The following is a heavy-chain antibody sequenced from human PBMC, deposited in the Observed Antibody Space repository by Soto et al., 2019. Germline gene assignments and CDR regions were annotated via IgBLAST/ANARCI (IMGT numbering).Heavy chain of an antibody. CDR3: AKDAITMVRGVISYYGMDV. J-gene: IGHJ6*02. CDR2: IGWNSGSI. Sequence: EVPLVESGGGLVQPGRSLRLSCAASGFTFDDYAMHWVRQAPGKGLEWVSGIGWNSGSIGYADSVKGRFTISRDNAKNSLYLQMNSLRAEDTALYYCAKDAITMVRGVISYYGMDVWGQGTTVTVSS. D-gene: IGHD3-10*01. V-gene: IGHV3-9*01. CDR1: GFTFDDYA.